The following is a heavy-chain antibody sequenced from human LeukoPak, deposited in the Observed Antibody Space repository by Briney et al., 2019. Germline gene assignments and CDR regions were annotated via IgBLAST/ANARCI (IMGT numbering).Heavy chain of an antibody. CDR3: ARSLKWNLVGFDY. CDR2: INNSGTST. D-gene: IGHD1-1*01. Sequence: PGGSLRLSCAASGFAFSSYAINWVRQAPGKGLRWVSVINNSGTSTFYAGSVKGRFTISRDNSRNTLYLQMSSLRGEDTALYFCARSLKWNLVGFDYWDQGTLVTVSS. J-gene: IGHJ4*02. V-gene: IGHV3-23*05. CDR1: GFAFSSYA.